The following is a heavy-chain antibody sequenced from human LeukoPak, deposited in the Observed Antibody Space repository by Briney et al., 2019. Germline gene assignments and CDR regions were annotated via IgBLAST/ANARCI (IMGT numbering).Heavy chain of an antibody. CDR2: IKQDGSEK. CDR1: GFTFSNYW. V-gene: IGHV3-7*01. J-gene: IGHJ1*01. D-gene: IGHD3-22*01. Sequence: GGSLRLSCAASGFTFSNYWMSWVRQAPGKGLEWVANIKQDGSEKYYVDSVKGRFTISRDNAKNSLYLQMNSLRAEDTAVYYCARAPLDKDYYDSSGPEYFQHWGQGTLVTISS. CDR3: ARAPLDKDYYDSSGPEYFQH.